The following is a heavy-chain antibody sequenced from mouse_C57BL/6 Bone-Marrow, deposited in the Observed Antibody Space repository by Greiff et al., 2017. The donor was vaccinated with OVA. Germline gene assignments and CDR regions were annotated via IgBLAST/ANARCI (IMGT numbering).Heavy chain of an antibody. CDR1: GYTFTDYY. V-gene: IGHV1-19*01. J-gene: IGHJ2*01. D-gene: IGHD2-12*01. CDR3: ARGDYFRDY. CDR2: INPYNGGT. Sequence: EVQLQQSGPVLVKPGASVKMSCKASGYTFTDYYMNWVKQSHGKSLEWIGVINPYNGGTSYNQKFKGKATLTVDKSSSTAYMELNSLTSEDSAVYYCARGDYFRDYWGQGTTLTVSS.